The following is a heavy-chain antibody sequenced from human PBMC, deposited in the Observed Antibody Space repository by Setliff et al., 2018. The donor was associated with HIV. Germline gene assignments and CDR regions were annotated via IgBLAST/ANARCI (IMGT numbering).Heavy chain of an antibody. Sequence: PSETLSLTCTVSGGSIRSYYWSWIRQPAGKGLEWIGRIYGSGSTNYNPSLESRVTMSVDTYKNKVSLKLNSVTAADAAGYYCSRVVPEVVYGAYWFDPWGQGTLVTVSS. CDR2: IYGSGST. J-gene: IGHJ5*02. V-gene: IGHV4-4*07. CDR1: GGSIRSYY. CDR3: SRVVPEVVYGAYWFDP. D-gene: IGHD4-17*01.